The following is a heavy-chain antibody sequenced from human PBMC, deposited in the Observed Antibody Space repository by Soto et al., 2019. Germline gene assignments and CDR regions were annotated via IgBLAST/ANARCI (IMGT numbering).Heavy chain of an antibody. Sequence: SETLSLTGTVWGGSISRSSYYWGWIRQPPGKGLEGIGSSYYSGSTYYNPSLKSRVTISVDTSKNQFSLKLSSVTAADTAVYYCARHQGLRFLEWLPGTYNWFDPWGQGTLVTVS. CDR3: ARHQGLRFLEWLPGTYNWFDP. CDR1: GGSISRSSYY. CDR2: SYYSGST. V-gene: IGHV4-39*01. J-gene: IGHJ5*02. D-gene: IGHD3-3*01.